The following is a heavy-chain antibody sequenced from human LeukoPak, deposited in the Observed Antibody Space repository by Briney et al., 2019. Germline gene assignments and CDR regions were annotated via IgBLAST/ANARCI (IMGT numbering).Heavy chain of an antibody. D-gene: IGHD3-3*01. CDR2: INHSGST. CDR3: ARGRLYYDFWSGGAEFDY. Sequence: PSETLSLTCAVYGGSFSGYYWSWIRQPPGKGLEWIGEINHSGSTNYNPSLKSRVTLSVDTSKNQFSLKLSSVTAADTAVYYCARGRLYYDFWSGGAEFDYWGQGTLVTVSS. V-gene: IGHV4-34*01. CDR1: GGSFSGYY. J-gene: IGHJ4*02.